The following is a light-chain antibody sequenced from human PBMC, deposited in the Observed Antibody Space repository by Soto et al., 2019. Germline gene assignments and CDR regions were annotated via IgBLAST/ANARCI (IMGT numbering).Light chain of an antibody. J-gene: IGKJ5*01. CDR3: QQSYSTPIT. V-gene: IGKV1-39*01. Sequence: DIKMTQSASSLSASVGGGVTITRRASQSNSSYLNWYKQKPGKAPKLLIYAASSLQSGVPSRFSGSGSGTDFTLTISSLKPEDFETYYCQQSYSTPITFGQGTRLGIK. CDR2: AAS. CDR1: QSNSSY.